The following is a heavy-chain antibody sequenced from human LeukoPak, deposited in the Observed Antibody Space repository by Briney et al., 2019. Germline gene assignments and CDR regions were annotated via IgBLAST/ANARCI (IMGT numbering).Heavy chain of an antibody. V-gene: IGHV4-61*02. D-gene: IGHD2-21*02. CDR2: IYTSGST. CDR3: AREGDEPGPAGFDY. J-gene: IGHJ4*02. Sequence: SQTLSLTCTVSGGSISRGSYYWSWIRQPARKGLEWIGRIYTSGSTNYNPSLKSRVTISVDTSKNQFSLKLSSVTAADTAVYYCAREGDEPGPAGFDYWGQGTLVTVSS. CDR1: GGSISRGSYY.